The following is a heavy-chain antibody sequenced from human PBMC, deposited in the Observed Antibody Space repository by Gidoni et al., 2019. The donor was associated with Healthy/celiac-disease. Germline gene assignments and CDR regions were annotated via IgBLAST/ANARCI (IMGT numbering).Heavy chain of an antibody. J-gene: IGHJ6*02. CDR2: ISGSGGST. CDR3: AKYGGQLASYYYYGMDV. D-gene: IGHD6-6*01. V-gene: IGHV3-23*01. Sequence: EVQLLESGGGLVQPGGSLRLSCAASGFTFSSYAMSWVRQAPGKGREWVSAISGSGGSTYYADSVKGRFTISRDNSKNTLYLQMNSLRAEDTAVYYCAKYGGQLASYYYYGMDVWGQGTTVTVSS. CDR1: GFTFSSYA.